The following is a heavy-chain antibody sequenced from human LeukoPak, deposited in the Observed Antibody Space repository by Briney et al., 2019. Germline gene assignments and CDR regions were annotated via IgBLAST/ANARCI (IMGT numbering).Heavy chain of an antibody. CDR1: GGSFSGYY. CDR3: AGEGSSWPLDY. J-gene: IGHJ4*02. V-gene: IGHV4-34*01. Sequence: SETLSLTCAVYGGSFSGYYWSWIRQPPGKGLEWIGEINHSGSTNYNPSLKRRVTISVDTSKNQFSLKLSSVTAADTAVYYCAGEGSSWPLDYWGQGTLVTVSS. D-gene: IGHD6-13*01. CDR2: INHSGST.